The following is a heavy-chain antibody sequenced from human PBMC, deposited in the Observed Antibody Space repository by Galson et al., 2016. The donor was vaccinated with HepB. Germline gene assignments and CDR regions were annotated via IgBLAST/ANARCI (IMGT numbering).Heavy chain of an antibody. Sequence: SLRLSCAASGFMFSSYAIHWVRQAPGKGLEWVSVISYDGSNEYYADSVKGRFTISRDNSKNTLYLQMNSLRAEDTAVYYCARSIRQQLVRGPFDYWGHGTLVTVSS. CDR2: ISYDGSNE. J-gene: IGHJ4*01. CDR1: GFMFSSYA. V-gene: IGHV3-30-3*01. D-gene: IGHD6-13*01. CDR3: ARSIRQQLVRGPFDY.